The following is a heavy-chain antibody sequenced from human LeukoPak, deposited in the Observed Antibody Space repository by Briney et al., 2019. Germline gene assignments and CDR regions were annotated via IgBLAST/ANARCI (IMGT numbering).Heavy chain of an antibody. CDR2: ISGSGGST. Sequence: PGGSLRLSCVASGFTFSSYAMSWVRQAPGKGLEWVSAISGSGGSTYYADSVKGRFTISRDNSKNTLYLQMNSLRAEDTAVYYCAKDGSTMIVVVIRLDYWGQGTLVTVSS. J-gene: IGHJ4*02. V-gene: IGHV3-23*01. CDR3: AKDGSTMIVVVIRLDY. CDR1: GFTFSSYA. D-gene: IGHD3-22*01.